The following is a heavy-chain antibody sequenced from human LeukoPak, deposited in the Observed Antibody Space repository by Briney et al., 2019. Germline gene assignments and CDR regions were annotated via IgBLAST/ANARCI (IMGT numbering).Heavy chain of an antibody. CDR1: GFTVSSNY. V-gene: IGHV3-66*02. CDR3: ARGGSVYYYYGMDV. Sequence: GGSLRLSCAASGFTVSSNYMSWVRQAPGKGLEWVSVIYSGGSTYYADSVKGRFTISRDNSKNTLYLQMNSLRAEDTAVYYCARGGSVYYYYGMDVWGQGTAVTVSS. CDR2: IYSGGST. D-gene: IGHD2-15*01. J-gene: IGHJ6*02.